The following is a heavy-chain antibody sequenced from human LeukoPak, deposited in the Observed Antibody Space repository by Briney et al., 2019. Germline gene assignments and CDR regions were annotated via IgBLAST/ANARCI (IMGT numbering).Heavy chain of an antibody. J-gene: IGHJ5*02. V-gene: IGHV4-59*01. CDR3: AREGAGSGWYGNWFDP. CDR2: IYYSGST. D-gene: IGHD6-19*01. Sequence: SETLSLTCTVSGGSISSYYWSWIRQPPGKGLEWIGYIYYSGSTNYNPPLKSRVTISVDTSKNQFSLKLSSVTAADTAVYYCAREGAGSGWYGNWFDPWGQGTLVTVSS. CDR1: GGSISSYY.